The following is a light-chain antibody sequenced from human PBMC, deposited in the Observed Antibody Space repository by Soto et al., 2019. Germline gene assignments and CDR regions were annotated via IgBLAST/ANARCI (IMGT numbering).Light chain of an antibody. CDR3: SSYTSSSTQV. V-gene: IGLV2-14*01. CDR1: SSDVGGYNY. CDR2: EVS. J-gene: IGLJ1*01. Sequence: LTQPASVSGSPGQSITISCPGTSSDVGGYNYVSWYQQHPGKAPKLMIYEVSYRPSGVSNRFSGSKSGNTASLTISGLQAEDEADYYCSSYTSSSTQVFGTGTKVTVL.